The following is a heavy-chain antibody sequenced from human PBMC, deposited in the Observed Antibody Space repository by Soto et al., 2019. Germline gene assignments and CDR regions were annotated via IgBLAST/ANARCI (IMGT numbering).Heavy chain of an antibody. V-gene: IGHV1-69*01. Sequence: QVQLVQSGAEVKKPGSSVKVSCKASGGTFSSYAISWVRQAPGQGLEWMGGIIPIFGTANYAQKFQGRVTITADESTSTAYMELSSLRSEDTAVYYCARGYYSDSSGRNYYYYYGMDVWGQGTTVTVSS. CDR1: GGTFSSYA. CDR2: IIPIFGTA. D-gene: IGHD3-22*01. CDR3: ARGYYSDSSGRNYYYYYGMDV. J-gene: IGHJ6*02.